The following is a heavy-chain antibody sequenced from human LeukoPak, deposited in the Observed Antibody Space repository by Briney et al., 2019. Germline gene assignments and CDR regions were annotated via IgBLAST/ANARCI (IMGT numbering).Heavy chain of an antibody. CDR2: IYYSGST. Sequence: SQTLSLTCTVSGGSISSGDYYWRWIRQPPGKGLEWIGYIYYSGSTYYNPSLKSRVTISVDTSKNQFSLKLSSVTAADTAVYYCARVRIAAANPPFDYWGQGTLVTVSS. CDR1: GGSISSGDYY. V-gene: IGHV4-30-4*08. D-gene: IGHD6-13*01. J-gene: IGHJ4*02. CDR3: ARVRIAAANPPFDY.